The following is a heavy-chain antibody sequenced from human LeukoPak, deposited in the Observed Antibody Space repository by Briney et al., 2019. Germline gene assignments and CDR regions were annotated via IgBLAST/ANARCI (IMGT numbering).Heavy chain of an antibody. Sequence: PGGSLRLSCAASGFTFSSYGMHWVRQAPGKGLEWVAVISYDGSNKYYADSVKGRFTISRDNSKNTLYLQMNSLRAEDTAVYYCAKDPTRPYYYYMDVWGKGTTVTVSS. CDR1: GFTFSSYG. CDR3: AKDPTRPYYYYMDV. D-gene: IGHD1-1*01. CDR2: ISYDGSNK. V-gene: IGHV3-30*18. J-gene: IGHJ6*03.